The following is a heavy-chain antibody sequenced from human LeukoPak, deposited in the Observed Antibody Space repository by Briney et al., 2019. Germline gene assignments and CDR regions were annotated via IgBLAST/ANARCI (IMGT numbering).Heavy chain of an antibody. V-gene: IGHV3-30*04. D-gene: IGHD3-3*01. CDR3: ARDRPSTVFGVADYYYMDV. CDR2: LSSAGTNK. J-gene: IGHJ6*03. CDR1: GFTFSNYA. Sequence: GRSLRLSCAASGFTFSNYAMHWVRQAPGEGLEWVAILSSAGTNKDYADSVKGRFTISRDNSKNTLYLQMDSLRVEDTAVYSCARDRPSTVFGVADYYYMDVWGKGTTVTVSS.